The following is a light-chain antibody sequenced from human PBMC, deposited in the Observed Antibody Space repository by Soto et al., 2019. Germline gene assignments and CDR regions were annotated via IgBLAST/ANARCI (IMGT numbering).Light chain of an antibody. CDR3: QQYNNWPLIA. V-gene: IGKV3-15*01. Sequence: EVAMTQSPASLSVSPGDRVTLSCRASQSVRSNLAWYQQKPGKSPSLLIYGASTWATGIPARFSGSGSGTEFALTISSLQSEDFAVYYCQQYNNWPLIAFGGGTRLEIK. CDR1: QSVRSN. J-gene: IGKJ5*01. CDR2: GAS.